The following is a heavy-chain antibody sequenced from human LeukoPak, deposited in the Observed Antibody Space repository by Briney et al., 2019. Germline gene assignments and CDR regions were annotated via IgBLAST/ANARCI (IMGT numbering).Heavy chain of an antibody. CDR2: INPGGSSI. CDR1: GFTFSSYW. Sequence: PGRSLRLSCAASGFTFSSYWMHWVRQVPGKGLVWVARINPGGSSITYADSVKGRSTISRDNAKNTLYLQMDSLRAEDTGVYYCARSNQADDYWGQGTLVTVSS. V-gene: IGHV3-74*01. D-gene: IGHD1-14*01. J-gene: IGHJ4*02. CDR3: ARSNQADDY.